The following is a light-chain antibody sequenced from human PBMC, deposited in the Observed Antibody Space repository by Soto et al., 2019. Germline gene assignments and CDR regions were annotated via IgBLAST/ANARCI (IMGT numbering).Light chain of an antibody. V-gene: IGLV1-51*01. CDR3: GSWDSSLSAYV. CDR2: DDN. J-gene: IGLJ1*01. Sequence: VLTQPPSVSAAPGQKVTISCSGSSSNIGGNSVSWYQQLPGTAPKLLIYDDNKRPSGIPDRFSGSKSGTSATLSITGFQTGDEADYYCGSWDSSLSAYVFGTGTKVTVL. CDR1: SSNIGGNS.